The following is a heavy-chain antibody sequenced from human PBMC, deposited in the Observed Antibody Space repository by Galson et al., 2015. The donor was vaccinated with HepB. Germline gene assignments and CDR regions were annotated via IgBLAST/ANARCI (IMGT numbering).Heavy chain of an antibody. Sequence: SVKVSCKASGYTFTSYAMHWVRQAPGQRLEWMGWINAGNGNTKYSQKFQGRVTITRDTSASTAYMELSSLRSEDTAVYYCASPYCGGDCYSYYYYGMDVWGQGTTVTVSS. CDR3: ASPYCGGDCYSYYYYGMDV. CDR1: GYTFTSYA. V-gene: IGHV1-3*01. CDR2: INAGNGNT. J-gene: IGHJ6*02. D-gene: IGHD2-21*02.